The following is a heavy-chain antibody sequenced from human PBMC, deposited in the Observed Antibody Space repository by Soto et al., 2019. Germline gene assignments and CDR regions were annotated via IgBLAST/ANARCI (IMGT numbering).Heavy chain of an antibody. CDR1: GFTFGTYT. J-gene: IGHJ6*02. Sequence: GGSLRLSCAASGFTFGTYTMNWVRQAPGKGLECVSYISSGSSIIYYADSVKGRFTISRDNAKNSLYLQMNSLRAEDTAVYYCARGYCSGGSCLDVWGQGTTVTVSS. V-gene: IGHV3-48*01. CDR3: ARGYCSGGSCLDV. CDR2: ISSGSSII. D-gene: IGHD2-15*01.